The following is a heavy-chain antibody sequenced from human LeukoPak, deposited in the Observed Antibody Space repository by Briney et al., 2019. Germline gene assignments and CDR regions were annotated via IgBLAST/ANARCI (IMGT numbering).Heavy chain of an antibody. CDR3: ATNPGLKWLRLSYFDY. Sequence: PWGSLRLSCAASGFTFSIYAMSWVRPAPGEGLEWVSAISGSGGTAYYADSVKGRFTISRDNSKNSLYLQMNSLRAEDTAVYYCATNPGLKWLRLSYFDYWGQGTLVTVSS. J-gene: IGHJ4*02. V-gene: IGHV3-23*01. D-gene: IGHD5-12*01. CDR2: ISGSGGTA. CDR1: GFTFSIYA.